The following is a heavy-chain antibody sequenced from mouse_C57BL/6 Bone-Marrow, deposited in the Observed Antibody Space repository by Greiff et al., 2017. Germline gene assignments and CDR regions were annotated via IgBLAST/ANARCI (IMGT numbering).Heavy chain of an antibody. Sequence: EVKLVESVAELVRPGASVKLSCTASGFNIKNTYMHWVKQRPEQGLEWIGRIDPANGNTKYAPKFQGKATITADTSSNTAYLQLSSLTSEDTAIYYCARSGGSRLYYYAMDYWGQGTSVTVSS. CDR1: GFNIKNTY. CDR2: IDPANGNT. D-gene: IGHD1-1*01. CDR3: ARSGGSRLYYYAMDY. J-gene: IGHJ4*01. V-gene: IGHV14-3*01.